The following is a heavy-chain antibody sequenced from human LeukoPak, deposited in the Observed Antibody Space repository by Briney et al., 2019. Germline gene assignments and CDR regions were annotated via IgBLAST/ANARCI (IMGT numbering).Heavy chain of an antibody. D-gene: IGHD6-19*01. Sequence: PSETLSLTCTVSGGSISSYYWSWIRQPAGKGLEWIGRVYTSGTTNYNPSLESRVTMSVDTSKKLFSLKLRSVTAADTAVYYCAKEVAVAGGGFWFDPWGQGTLVTVSS. CDR3: AKEVAVAGGGFWFDP. CDR2: VYTSGTT. J-gene: IGHJ5*02. V-gene: IGHV4-4*07. CDR1: GGSISSYY.